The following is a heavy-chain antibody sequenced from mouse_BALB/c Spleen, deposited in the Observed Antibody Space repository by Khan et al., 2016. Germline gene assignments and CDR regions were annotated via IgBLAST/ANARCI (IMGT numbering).Heavy chain of an antibody. CDR2: IRSKSNNYAT. D-gene: IGHD2-1*01. CDR3: VSQIFFYGNSVYYAMDY. V-gene: IGHV10-1*02. CDR1: GFTFNTYT. J-gene: IGHJ4*01. Sequence: EVQLVESGGGLVQPKGSLKLSCAASGFTFNTYTMNWVRQAPGKGLEWVARIRSKSNNYATYYADSVKDRFTISRDDSQSMVYLQMNNLKTEDSAMYYCVSQIFFYGNSVYYAMDYWGQGTSVTVSS.